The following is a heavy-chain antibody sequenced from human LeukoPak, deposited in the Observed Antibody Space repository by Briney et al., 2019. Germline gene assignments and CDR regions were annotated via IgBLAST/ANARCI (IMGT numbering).Heavy chain of an antibody. CDR2: IHYAGST. J-gene: IGHJ4*02. CDR1: GGSIITNTYY. D-gene: IGHD3-10*01. V-gene: IGHV4-39*01. CDR3: ATSGTLYPHFDY. Sequence: PSETLSLTCTVSGGSIITNTYYWGWIRQPPGKGLEWIGSIHYAGSTYYNPSLKSRVTLSVDTSMNQFSLKLSSVTAADTALYYCATSGTLYPHFDYWGQGTLVTVSS.